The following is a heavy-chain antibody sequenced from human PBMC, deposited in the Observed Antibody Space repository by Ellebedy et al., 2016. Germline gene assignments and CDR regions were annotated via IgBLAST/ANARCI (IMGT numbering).Heavy chain of an antibody. CDR3: ALSGYDSDAFDI. V-gene: IGHV1-69*13. Sequence: SVKVSXXASGGTFSSYAISWVRQAPGQGLEWMGGIIPIFGTANYAQKFQGRVTITADESTSTAYMELSSLRSEDTAVYYCALSGYDSDAFDIWGQGTMVTVSS. J-gene: IGHJ3*02. CDR2: IIPIFGTA. D-gene: IGHD5-12*01. CDR1: GGTFSSYA.